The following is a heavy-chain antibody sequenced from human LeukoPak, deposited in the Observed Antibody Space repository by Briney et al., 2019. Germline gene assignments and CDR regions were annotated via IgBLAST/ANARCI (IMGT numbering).Heavy chain of an antibody. CDR2: ISSGGGST. V-gene: IGHV3-23*01. Sequence: GGSLRLSCAASGFTFSDYAMSWVRQAPGKGLEWVSGISSGGGSTFYADSVKGRFTISRDTSKMYLQMDILRAEDTALYYCAKAEGSNWYYLDYWGRGTRVTVSS. J-gene: IGHJ4*02. CDR3: AKAEGSNWYYLDY. CDR1: GFTFSDYA. D-gene: IGHD6-13*01.